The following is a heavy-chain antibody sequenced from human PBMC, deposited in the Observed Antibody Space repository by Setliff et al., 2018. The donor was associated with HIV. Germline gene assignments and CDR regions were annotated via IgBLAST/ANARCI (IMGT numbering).Heavy chain of an antibody. CDR1: GFTFSTYE. Sequence: GGSLRLSCAASGFTFSTYEMNWVRQAPGKGLEWVAYISSSDSTIYYADSVKGRFTIYRDNAKNSLFLQMDSLRVDDTAVYYCATGRDSSGYYFLADYWGRGTLVTVSS. J-gene: IGHJ4*02. D-gene: IGHD3-22*01. CDR3: ATGRDSSGYYFLADY. V-gene: IGHV3-48*03. CDR2: ISSSDSTI.